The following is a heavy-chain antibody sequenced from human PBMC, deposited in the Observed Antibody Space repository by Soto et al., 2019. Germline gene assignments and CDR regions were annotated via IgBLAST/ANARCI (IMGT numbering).Heavy chain of an antibody. CDR2: IVPIFVTA. CDR3: AARNYYDSSGYYTYCYRIDV. J-gene: IGHJ6*02. CDR1: GGTFSSYA. Sequence: SVKVSRKASGGTFSSYAISWVRQAPGQGLEWMGGIVPIFVTANDSQKFQGRVTITADKSTSTAYMELSSLRSEDTAAYYCAARNYYDSSGYYTYCYRIDVWAQGTTVILSS. V-gene: IGHV1-69*06. D-gene: IGHD3-22*01.